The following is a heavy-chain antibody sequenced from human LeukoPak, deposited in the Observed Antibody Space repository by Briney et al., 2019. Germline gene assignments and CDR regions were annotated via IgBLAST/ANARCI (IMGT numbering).Heavy chain of an antibody. CDR2: IGASGSRR. Sequence: GGSLRLSCAASGFTFSSYEMTWVRQAPGKGLEWISYIGASGSRRTYADSVKGRFTISRDNAKNSLYLQMNSLRAEDTALYFCARDATTDVGTVYMDVWGKGTTVTISS. V-gene: IGHV3-48*03. CDR1: GFTFSSYE. D-gene: IGHD4-17*01. J-gene: IGHJ6*03. CDR3: ARDATTDVGTVYMDV.